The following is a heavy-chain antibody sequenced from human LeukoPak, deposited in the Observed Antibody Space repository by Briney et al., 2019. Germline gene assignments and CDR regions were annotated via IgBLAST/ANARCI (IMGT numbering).Heavy chain of an antibody. CDR1: GFTFSSYW. V-gene: IGHV3-7*01. J-gene: IGHJ4*02. Sequence: GGSLRLSCAASGFTFSSYWMSWVRQAPGKGLEWVANIKQDGSEKNYVDSVKGRFSISRDNAKNSLYLQMNSLRAEDTAVYYCARDRRAIAVADPFDYWGQGTLVTVSS. CDR3: ARDRRAIAVADPFDY. CDR2: IKQDGSEK. D-gene: IGHD6-19*01.